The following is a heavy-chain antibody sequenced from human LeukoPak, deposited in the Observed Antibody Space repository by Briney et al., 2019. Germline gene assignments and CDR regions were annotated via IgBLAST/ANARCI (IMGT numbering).Heavy chain of an antibody. D-gene: IGHD5-18*01. CDR2: ISSSSSYI. CDR1: GFTFSSYS. CDR3: ARERGYSYGYSDY. V-gene: IGHV3-21*01. Sequence: GGSLRLSCAASGFTFSSYSMNWVRQAPGKGLEWVSSISSSSSYIYYADSVKGRFTISRDNAKNSLYLQMNSLRAEDTAVYYCARERGYSYGYSDYWAQGTLVTVSS. J-gene: IGHJ4*02.